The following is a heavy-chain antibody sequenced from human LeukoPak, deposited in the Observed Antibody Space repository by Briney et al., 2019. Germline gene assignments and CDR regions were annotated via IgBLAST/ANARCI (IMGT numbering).Heavy chain of an antibody. CDR1: GYTFTSYG. Sequence: ASVKVSCKASGYTFTSYGISWVRQAPGQGLEWMGWISAYNGNANYAQKLQGRVTTTTDTSTSTAYMEVRSLRSDDTAVYYCARGFPYNWNADNYYYYYYMDVWGKGTTVTVSS. D-gene: IGHD1-20*01. CDR3: ARGFPYNWNADNYYYYYYMDV. CDR2: ISAYNGNA. V-gene: IGHV1-18*01. J-gene: IGHJ6*03.